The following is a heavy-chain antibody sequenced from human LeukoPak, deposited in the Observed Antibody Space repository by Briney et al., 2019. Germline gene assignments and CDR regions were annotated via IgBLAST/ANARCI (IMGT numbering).Heavy chain of an antibody. Sequence: SETLSLTCTVSGGSISSSRYYWGWIRPPPGKGLEWIGSIYYSGSTYYNPSLKSRVTISVDTSKNQFSLKLSSVTSADTAVYYCARWFYGSGWYVKGGIDYWGQGTLVTVSS. D-gene: IGHD6-19*01. V-gene: IGHV4-39*07. CDR2: IYYSGST. J-gene: IGHJ4*02. CDR1: GGSISSSRYY. CDR3: ARWFYGSGWYVKGGIDY.